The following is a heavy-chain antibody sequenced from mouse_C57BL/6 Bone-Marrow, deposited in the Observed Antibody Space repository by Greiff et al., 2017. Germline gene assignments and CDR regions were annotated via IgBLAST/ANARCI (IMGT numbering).Heavy chain of an antibody. Sequence: VQLQQSVAELVRPGASVKLSCTASGFTIKNTYMHWVKQRPEQGLEWIGRIDPANGNTKYAPKFQGKATITADTSSNTAYLQLSSLTSEDTAIYYCARGYYGSGYFDVWGTGTTVTVSS. J-gene: IGHJ1*03. CDR1: GFTIKNTY. CDR3: ARGYYGSGYFDV. D-gene: IGHD1-1*01. V-gene: IGHV14-3*01. CDR2: IDPANGNT.